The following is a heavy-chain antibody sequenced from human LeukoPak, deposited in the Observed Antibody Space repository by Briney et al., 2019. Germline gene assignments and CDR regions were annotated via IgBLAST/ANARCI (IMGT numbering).Heavy chain of an antibody. Sequence: SETLSLTCTVSGGSISSSSYYWGWIRQPPGKGLEWIGNIYYSGSTYYNPSLKSRVTISLDTSKNQFSLKLSSVTAADTAVYYCVRDPRNWNYFDYWGHGILVTVSS. CDR1: GGSISSSSYY. CDR3: VRDPRNWNYFDY. J-gene: IGHJ4*01. V-gene: IGHV4-39*07. D-gene: IGHD1-20*01. CDR2: IYYSGST.